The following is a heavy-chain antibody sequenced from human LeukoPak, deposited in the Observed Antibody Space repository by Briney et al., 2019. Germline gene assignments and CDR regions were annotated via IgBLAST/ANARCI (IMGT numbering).Heavy chain of an antibody. CDR3: ARDTYYYDSSGYLYFDY. CDR1: GGSITSCY. CDR2: IHSSGST. J-gene: IGHJ4*02. V-gene: IGHV4-4*07. D-gene: IGHD3-22*01. Sequence: ASETLSLTCTVSGGSITSCYWSWIRQPAGKGLEWIGRIHSSGSTNYNPSLKSRVTMSVDTSKNQFSLKLSSVTAADTAVYYCARDTYYYDSSGYLYFDYWGQGTLVTVSS.